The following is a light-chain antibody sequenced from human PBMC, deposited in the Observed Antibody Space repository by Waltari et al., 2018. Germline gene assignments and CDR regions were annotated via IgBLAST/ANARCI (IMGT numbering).Light chain of an antibody. CDR2: CGS. Sequence: DIQMTQSPSSVSASVGDRVTITCRASPDISNYLGWYQQISGKAPKLLIYCGSILHTGVPSRFSGSGSGTDFTLTINSLQPEDFATYYCLQANRFPPSFGQGTKLEIK. V-gene: IGKV1D-12*01. CDR3: LQANRFPPS. J-gene: IGKJ2*01. CDR1: PDISNY.